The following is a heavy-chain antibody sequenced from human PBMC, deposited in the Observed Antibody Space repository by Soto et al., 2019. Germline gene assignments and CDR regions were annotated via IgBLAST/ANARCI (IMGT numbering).Heavy chain of an antibody. CDR2: VWYDGSNK. CDR1: GFICSNYR. V-gene: IGHV3-33*01. J-gene: IGHJ3*02. Sequence: GGSLRLSRRASGFICSNYRMHWVRQAAGKGLERVAVVWYDGSNKYYADSVKGRFTISRDNSKSTLYLQMSSLRAEDTALYYCARAGDTSLGIRELGAFDIWGQGTKVTVSS. CDR3: ARAGDTSLGIRELGAFDI. D-gene: IGHD2-21*01.